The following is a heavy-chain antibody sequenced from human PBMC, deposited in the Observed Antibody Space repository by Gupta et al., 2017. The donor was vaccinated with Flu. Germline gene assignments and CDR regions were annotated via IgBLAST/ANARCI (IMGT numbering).Heavy chain of an antibody. J-gene: IGHJ6*03. V-gene: IGHV1-3*01. CDR3: ARTDGYFYYYMDV. Sequence: QVQLVQSAAEVKKPGASVKVSCKASGYTFTNYAMHWVRQAPGQRLEWMGWINAGNGNTKYSQKFQGRVTITRDTFASTAYMELSSLRSEDTALYYCARTDGYFYYYMDVWGTGTTVTVSS. CDR1: GYTFTNYA. CDR2: INAGNGNT.